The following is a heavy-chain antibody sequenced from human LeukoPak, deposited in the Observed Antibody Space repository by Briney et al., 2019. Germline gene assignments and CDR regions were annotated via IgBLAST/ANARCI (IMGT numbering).Heavy chain of an antibody. Sequence: ASVKVSCKASGYTFTSYYMHWVRQAPGQGLEWMGIINPSGGSTGYAQKFQGRVTMTRDTSTSTVYMELSSLRSEDTAVYYCAGGYCSGGSCYNYFDYWGQGTLVTVSS. CDR3: AGGYCSGGSCYNYFDY. D-gene: IGHD2-15*01. J-gene: IGHJ4*02. CDR1: GYTFTSYY. CDR2: INPSGGST. V-gene: IGHV1-46*01.